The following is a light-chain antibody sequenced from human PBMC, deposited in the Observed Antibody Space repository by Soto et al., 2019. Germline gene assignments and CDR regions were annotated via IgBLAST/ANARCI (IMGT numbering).Light chain of an antibody. CDR2: DAY. CDR1: QSCRCL. J-gene: IGKJ5*01. V-gene: IGKV3-11*01. CDR3: QQRHMSSIT. Sequence: EVVLTQSPVTLSLSPGERATLSSRPSQSCRCLFAWYQQKPGQARRLLIYDAYNRATDTPRRFSGSGSGTDFPLTSSSLGPEDTADYYCQQRHMSSITFGQGTRLEIK.